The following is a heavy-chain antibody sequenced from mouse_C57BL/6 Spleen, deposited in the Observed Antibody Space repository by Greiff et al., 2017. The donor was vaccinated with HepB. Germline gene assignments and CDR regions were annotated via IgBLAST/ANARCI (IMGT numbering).Heavy chain of an antibody. D-gene: IGHD2-12*01. J-gene: IGHJ1*03. V-gene: IGHV1-82*01. CDR1: GYAFSSSW. CDR3: ARSYSPRWYFDV. CDR2: IYPGDGDT. Sequence: VKVVESGPELVKPGASVKISCKASGYAFSSSWMNWVKQRPGKGLEWIGRIYPGDGDTNYNGKFKGKATLTADKSSSTAYMQLSSLTSEDSAVYFCARSYSPRWYFDVWGTGTTVTVSS.